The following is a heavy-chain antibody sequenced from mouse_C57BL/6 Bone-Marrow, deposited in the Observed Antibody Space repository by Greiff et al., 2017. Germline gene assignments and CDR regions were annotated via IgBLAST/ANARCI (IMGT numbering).Heavy chain of an antibody. CDR3: ARRPRWYLDV. CDR2: IYPRSGNT. V-gene: IGHV1-81*01. Sequence: VQLQQSGAELARPGASVKLSCKASGYTFTSYGISWVKQRPGQGLEWIGEIYPRSGNTYYNEKFKGKATLTADKSSSTAYMELRSLTSEDSAVYFCARRPRWYLDVWGTGTTVTVSS. CDR1: GYTFTSYG. J-gene: IGHJ1*03.